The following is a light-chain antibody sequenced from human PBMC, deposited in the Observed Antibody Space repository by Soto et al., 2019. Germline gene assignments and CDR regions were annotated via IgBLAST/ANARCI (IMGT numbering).Light chain of an antibody. CDR1: SSNIGSNT. V-gene: IGLV1-44*01. Sequence: QSVLTQPPSASGTPGQRVTISCSGSSSNIGSNTVNWYQQLPGTAPTLLIYSNNQRPSGVPDPFSGSKSGPSTSLAISGLQSEDEADYYCAAWDDSLNGYVFGTGTKVTVL. CDR2: SNN. CDR3: AAWDDSLNGYV. J-gene: IGLJ1*01.